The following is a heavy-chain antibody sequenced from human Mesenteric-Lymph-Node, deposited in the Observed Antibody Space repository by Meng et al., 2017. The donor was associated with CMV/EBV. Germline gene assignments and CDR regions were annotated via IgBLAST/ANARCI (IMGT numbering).Heavy chain of an antibody. J-gene: IGHJ6*02. D-gene: IGHD1-26*01. CDR1: GFTFGSYA. CDR3: ARYRHYGMDV. CDR2: IYSGGTT. V-gene: IGHV3-53*01. Sequence: GESLKISCAASGFTFGSYAMSWVRQAPGKGLEWVSVIYSGGTTHYADSVKGRITISRDNSKNTLNLQMNSLIAEDTAVYYCARYRHYGMDVWGQGTTVTVSS.